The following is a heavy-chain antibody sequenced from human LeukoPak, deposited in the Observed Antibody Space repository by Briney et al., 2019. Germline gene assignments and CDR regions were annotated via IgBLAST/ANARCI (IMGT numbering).Heavy chain of an antibody. Sequence: VKVSCKTSGYSFIDYYIHWVRQAPGQGLEWMGWINSNSADTNYAQNFQGRVTMTRDTSISTAYMELSRLRSDDTALYYCARIGISARGTNFHHWGQGTLVTVSS. D-gene: IGHD6-13*01. J-gene: IGHJ1*01. CDR2: INSNSADT. V-gene: IGHV1-2*02. CDR3: ARIGISARGTNFHH. CDR1: GYSFIDYY.